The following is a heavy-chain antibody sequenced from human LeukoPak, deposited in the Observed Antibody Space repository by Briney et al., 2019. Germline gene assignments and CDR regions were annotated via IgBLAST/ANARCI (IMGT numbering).Heavy chain of an antibody. CDR2: INHSGST. CDR3: GTGRRSSRIAVADTIVY. D-gene: IGHD6-19*01. V-gene: IGHV4-34*01. J-gene: IGHJ4*02. CDR1: GGSFSGYY. Sequence: PSETLSLTCAVYGGSFSGYYWSWIRQPPGKGLERIGEINHSGSTNYNPSLKSRVTISVDTSKNQFSLKLSSVTAADTAVYYCGTGRRSSRIAVADTIVYWGQGTLVTVSS.